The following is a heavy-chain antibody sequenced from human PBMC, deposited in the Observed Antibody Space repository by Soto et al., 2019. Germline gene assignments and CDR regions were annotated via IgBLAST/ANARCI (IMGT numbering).Heavy chain of an antibody. D-gene: IGHD6-13*01. CDR2: IYYSGST. CDR3: ARLYFGAAGNWFDP. Sequence: SETLSLTCTVSGDSISSYCLIWIRQPPGKGLEWIGYIYYSGSTNYNPSLKILVTISVDTSKNQFSLKLSSVTAADTAVYYCARLYFGAAGNWFDPWGQGTLVTVSS. CDR1: GDSISSYC. V-gene: IGHV4-59*08. J-gene: IGHJ5*02.